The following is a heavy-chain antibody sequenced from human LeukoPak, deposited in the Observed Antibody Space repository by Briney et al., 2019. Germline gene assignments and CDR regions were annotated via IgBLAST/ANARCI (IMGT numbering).Heavy chain of an antibody. Sequence: PSGTLSLTCAVSGGSISSSNWWSWVRQPPGKGLEWIGNIFYSGSTYYSPSLRSRVTISLDTSRNQFSLKLNSVTAADTAVYYCARDSPFEWDVFGDSFDIWGQGTVVTVSS. V-gene: IGHV4-4*02. D-gene: IGHD1-26*01. J-gene: IGHJ3*02. CDR1: GGSISSSNW. CDR2: IFYSGST. CDR3: ARDSPFEWDVFGDSFDI.